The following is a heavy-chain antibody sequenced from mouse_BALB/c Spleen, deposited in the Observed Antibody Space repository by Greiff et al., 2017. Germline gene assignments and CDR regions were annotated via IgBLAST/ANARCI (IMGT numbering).Heavy chain of an antibody. CDR1: GFTFSSFG. CDR2: ISSGSSTI. Sequence: SGFTFSSFGMHWVRQAPEKGLEWVAYISSGSSTIYYADTVKGRFTISRDNPKNTLFLQMTSLRSEDTAMYYCARSDYYGSSNYWYFDVWGAGTTVTVSS. CDR3: ARSDYYGSSNYWYFDV. J-gene: IGHJ1*01. V-gene: IGHV5-17*02. D-gene: IGHD1-1*01.